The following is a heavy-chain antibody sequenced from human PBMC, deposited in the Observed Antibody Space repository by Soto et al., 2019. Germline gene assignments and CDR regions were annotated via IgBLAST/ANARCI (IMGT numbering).Heavy chain of an antibody. J-gene: IGHJ3*02. CDR3: AGRIFDI. CDR1: GFTFRRYW. CDR2: IKEDGSER. Sequence: EVQLVESGGDLVQPGGSLRLSCVASGFTFRRYWMAWVRQAPGKGLEWVANIKEDGSERYYAESVKGRFTISRDNAKDSLYLQMNSLTAEYTAIYYCAGRIFDIWGQGTMVTVSS. V-gene: IGHV3-7*01. D-gene: IGHD1-26*01.